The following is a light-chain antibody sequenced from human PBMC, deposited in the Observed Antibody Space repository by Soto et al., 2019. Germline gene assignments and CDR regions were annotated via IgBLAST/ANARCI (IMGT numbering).Light chain of an antibody. CDR2: EVS. J-gene: IGLJ2*01. CDR3: SSYTSSSSVV. V-gene: IGLV2-14*01. Sequence: QSALTQPASVSGSPGQSITISCTGASSDVGGYNYVSWYQQHPGKAPKLMIYEVSNRPSGVSNRFSASKSGNTASLTISGLQAEDEADYYCSSYTSSSSVVFGGGTNVTVL. CDR1: SSDVGGYNY.